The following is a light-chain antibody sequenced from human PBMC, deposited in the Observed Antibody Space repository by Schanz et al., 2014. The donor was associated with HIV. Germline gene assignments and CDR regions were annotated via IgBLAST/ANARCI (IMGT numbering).Light chain of an antibody. CDR3: QQYGSSPMYT. CDR2: GAS. Sequence: EIVLTQSPDTLSLSPGERATLSCRASQSVSSSYLAWYQQKPGQAPRLLIYGASSRATGIPDRFSGSGSGTDFTLTSSRLEPEDFAVYYCQQYGSSPMYTFGQGTKLEIK. CDR1: QSVSSSY. V-gene: IGKV3-20*01. J-gene: IGKJ2*01.